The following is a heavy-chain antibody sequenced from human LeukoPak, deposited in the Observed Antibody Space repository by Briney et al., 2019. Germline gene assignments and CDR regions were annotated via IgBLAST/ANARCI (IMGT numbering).Heavy chain of an antibody. CDR2: IRRKRQSYST. J-gene: IGHJ3*01. CDR3: SRDGGARDESAFDF. V-gene: IGHV3-72*01. CDR1: GFTFSDYI. Sequence: GGSLRLSCEASGFTFSDYILVGVRQAPGKGVEWVGRIRRKRQSYSTEYAASVKGRFTILRDDSKNSMFLDMNSLKTEDTAVYHCSRDGGARDESAFDFWGQGTMVTVSS. D-gene: IGHD3-16*01.